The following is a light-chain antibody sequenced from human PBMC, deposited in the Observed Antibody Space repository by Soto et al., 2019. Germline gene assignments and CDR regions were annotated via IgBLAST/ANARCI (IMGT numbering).Light chain of an antibody. Sequence: QSALTQPDSVSGSPGQSITISCTGISSDVGVYNFVSWYQQHPGKAPKLMVYEDSRPSGVSDRFSGSRSGNTASLTISGLQAEDEGDYYCCSNAGTRTVFGGGTKLTVL. CDR3: CSNAGTRTV. V-gene: IGLV2-23*01. CDR2: EDS. J-gene: IGLJ3*02. CDR1: SSDVGVYNF.